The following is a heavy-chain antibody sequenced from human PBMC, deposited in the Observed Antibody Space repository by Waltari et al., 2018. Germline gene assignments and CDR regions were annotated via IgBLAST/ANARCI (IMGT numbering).Heavy chain of an antibody. CDR1: GFTFSSYA. CDR3: TKRGDYYYYGMAV. CDR2: ISAGGGTT. V-gene: IGHV3-23*04. J-gene: IGHJ6*02. Sequence: EVRLVESGGGLVQPGGSLRLSCATSGFTFSSYAMSWVRQAPGKGLGGGSSISAGGGTTSYEDSVKGRFTISRDISKNTLCLQVNSLRADDTAVYYCTKRGDYYYYGMAVWGQGTTVTVSS.